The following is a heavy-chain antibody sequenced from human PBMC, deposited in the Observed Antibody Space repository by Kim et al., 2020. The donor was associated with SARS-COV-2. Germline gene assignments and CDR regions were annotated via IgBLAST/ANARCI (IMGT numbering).Heavy chain of an antibody. CDR2: ISSSSSYI. Sequence: GGSLRLSCAASGFTFSSYSMNWVRQAPGKGLEWVSSISSSSSYIYYADSVKGRFTISRDNAKNSLYLQMNSLRAEDTAVYYCARGPYGDYDGLPDYWGQGTLVTVSS. CDR1: GFTFSSYS. D-gene: IGHD4-17*01. CDR3: ARGPYGDYDGLPDY. J-gene: IGHJ4*02. V-gene: IGHV3-21*01.